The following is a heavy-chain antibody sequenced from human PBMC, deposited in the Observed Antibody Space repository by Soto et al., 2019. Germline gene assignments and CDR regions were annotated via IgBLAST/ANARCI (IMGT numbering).Heavy chain of an antibody. CDR1: GFTFSSYA. V-gene: IGHV3-23*01. D-gene: IGHD3-22*01. J-gene: IGHJ4*02. Sequence: GGSLRLSCAASGFTFSSYAMSWVRQAPGKGLEWVSAISGSGGSTYYADSVKGRFTISRDNSKNTLYLQMNGLRAEDTAVYYCAKDYYDSSGFDYWGQGTLVTVSS. CDR2: ISGSGGST. CDR3: AKDYYDSSGFDY.